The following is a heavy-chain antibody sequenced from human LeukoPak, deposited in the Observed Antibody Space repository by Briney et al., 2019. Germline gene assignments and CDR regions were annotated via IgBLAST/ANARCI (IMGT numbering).Heavy chain of an antibody. J-gene: IGHJ6*02. CDR3: ASHYYGMDV. CDR2: IYYSGST. CDR1: GGSISSSSYY. Sequence: PSETLSLTCTVSGGSISSSSYYWGWIRQPPGKGLEWIGSIYYSGSTYYNPSLKSRATISADTSKNQFSLKVRSVTAADTAVYYCASHYYGMDVWGQGTTVTVSS. V-gene: IGHV4-39*01.